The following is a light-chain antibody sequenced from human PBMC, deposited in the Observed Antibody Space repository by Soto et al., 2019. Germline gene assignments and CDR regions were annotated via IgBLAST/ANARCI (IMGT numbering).Light chain of an antibody. Sequence: DIPMTQSPSTLSASVGDRVTITCRASQSISSWLAWYQQKPGNAPKLLIYKASSLESGVPSRFSGSGSGTEFTLTISSLQPDDFATYYCQQYNDYPWTFGQGTKVEIK. V-gene: IGKV1-5*03. J-gene: IGKJ1*01. CDR1: QSISSW. CDR2: KAS. CDR3: QQYNDYPWT.